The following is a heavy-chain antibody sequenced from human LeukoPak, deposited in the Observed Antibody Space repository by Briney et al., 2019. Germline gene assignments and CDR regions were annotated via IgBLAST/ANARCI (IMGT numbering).Heavy chain of an antibody. CDR1: GFTFSSYE. D-gene: IGHD3-10*01. CDR3: ARGSLVHYYGSGSYRTRAGFDY. J-gene: IGHJ4*02. Sequence: PGGSLRLSCAASGFTFSSYEMNWVRQAPGKGLEWVSYISGRGSTIYYADSMKGRFTISRDNAKNSLCLQMNSLRAEDTAVYYCARGSLVHYYGSGSYRTRAGFDYWGQGTLVTVSS. CDR2: ISGRGSTI. V-gene: IGHV3-48*03.